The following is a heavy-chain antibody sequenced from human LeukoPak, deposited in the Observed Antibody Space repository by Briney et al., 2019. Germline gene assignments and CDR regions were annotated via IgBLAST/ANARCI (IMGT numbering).Heavy chain of an antibody. CDR1: GYTFTSYD. J-gene: IGHJ6*03. D-gene: IGHD3-10*01. CDR3: ARAGSGSIYYYYMDV. V-gene: IGHV1-8*03. Sequence: ASVKVSCKASGYTFTSYDINWVRQATGQGLEWMGWMNPNSGNTGYAQKFQGRVTITRNTSISTAYMELSSLRSEDTAVYYCARAGSGSIYYYYMDVWGKGTTVTVSS. CDR2: MNPNSGNT.